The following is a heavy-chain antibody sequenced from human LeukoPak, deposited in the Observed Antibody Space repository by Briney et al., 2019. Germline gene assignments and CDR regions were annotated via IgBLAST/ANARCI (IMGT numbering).Heavy chain of an antibody. CDR1: SDSISNSAYH. Sequence: SETLSLTCTVSSDSISNSAYHWGWLRQPPGRGREWIGTIYYTRGTYYNPSLKSRVTISVDTSKNQFSLKLSSVTAADTAMYYCARLLVGVITTHSGDCWGQGTLVTVSS. CDR2: IYYTRGT. V-gene: IGHV4-39*01. D-gene: IGHD3-22*01. CDR3: ARLLVGVITTHSGDC. J-gene: IGHJ4*02.